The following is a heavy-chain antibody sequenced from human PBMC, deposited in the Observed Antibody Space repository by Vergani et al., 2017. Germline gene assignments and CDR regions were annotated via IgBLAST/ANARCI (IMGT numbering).Heavy chain of an antibody. CDR3: ARVTLWVTTYPYYFDY. J-gene: IGHJ4*02. D-gene: IGHD4-17*01. Sequence: QVQLVQSGAEVKKPGASVKVSCKASGYTFTGYYMHWVRQAPGQGLEWMGWINPNSGGTNYAQKFQGRVTMTRDTSISTAYMELSRLRSDDTAVYYCARVTLWVTTYPYYFDYWGQGTLVTVSS. CDR1: GYTFTGYY. CDR2: INPNSGGT. V-gene: IGHV1-2*02.